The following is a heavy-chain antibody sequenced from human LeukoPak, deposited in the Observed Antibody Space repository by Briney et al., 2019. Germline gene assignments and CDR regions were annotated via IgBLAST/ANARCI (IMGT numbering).Heavy chain of an antibody. CDR3: ARGNCSGGSCADY. Sequence: GGSLRLSCAASGFTFSSYSMNWVRQAPGKGLEWVAVIWYDGSNKYYADSVKGRFTISRDNSKNTLHLQMNSLRAEDTAVYYCARGNCSGGSCADYWGQGTLVTVSS. D-gene: IGHD2-15*01. CDR2: IWYDGSNK. CDR1: GFTFSSYS. V-gene: IGHV3-33*08. J-gene: IGHJ4*02.